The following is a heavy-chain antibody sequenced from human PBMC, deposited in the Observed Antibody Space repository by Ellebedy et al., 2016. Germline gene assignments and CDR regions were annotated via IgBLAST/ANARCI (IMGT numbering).Heavy chain of an antibody. Sequence: ASVKVSXXASGYTFTSYDINWVRQATGQGLEWMGWMNPNSGNTGYAQKFQGRVTMTRNTSISTAYMELSSLRSEDTAVYYCARDAMTDAFDIWGQGTMVTVSS. V-gene: IGHV1-8*01. CDR2: MNPNSGNT. D-gene: IGHD2-2*01. CDR1: GYTFTSYD. J-gene: IGHJ3*02. CDR3: ARDAMTDAFDI.